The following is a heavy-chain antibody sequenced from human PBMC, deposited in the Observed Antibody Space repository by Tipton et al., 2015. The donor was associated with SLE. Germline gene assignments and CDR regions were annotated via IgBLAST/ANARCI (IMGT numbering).Heavy chain of an antibody. V-gene: IGHV4-61*02. Sequence: TLSLTCTASGDSISRGTYYWNWIRQPAGKGLEWIGRTLATGGTNYNPSLNNRVTISVDTSKNQFSLKLTSVTAADTATYYCARGVRIQGVVDVWGQGTTVTISS. CDR2: TLATGGT. D-gene: IGHD5-18*01. CDR3: ARGVRIQGVVDV. J-gene: IGHJ3*01. CDR1: GDSISRGTYY.